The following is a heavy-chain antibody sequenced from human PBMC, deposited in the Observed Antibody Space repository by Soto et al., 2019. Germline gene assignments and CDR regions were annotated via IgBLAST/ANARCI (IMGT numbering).Heavy chain of an antibody. D-gene: IGHD6-19*01. CDR2: IYYSGST. CDR3: ARGYLIAVAGKGWFDP. Sequence: KPSETLSLTCTVSGGSISSGDYYWSWIRQPPGKGLEWIGYIYYSGSTYYNPSLKSRVTISVDTSKNQFSLKLSSVTAADTAVYYCARGYLIAVAGKGWFDPWGQGTLVTVPQ. V-gene: IGHV4-30-4*01. CDR1: GGSISSGDYY. J-gene: IGHJ5*02.